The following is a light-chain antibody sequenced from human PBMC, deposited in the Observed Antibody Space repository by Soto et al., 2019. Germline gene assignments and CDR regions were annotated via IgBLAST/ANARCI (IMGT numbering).Light chain of an antibody. Sequence: EIVMTQSPATLSVSPGERATLSCRASRSVTSNLAWYQKKPGQAPRLVIYGASTRATGVPVRFSGSGSGTDFTLTISSLQSEDSAVYYCQQYDAWPPEYTFGQGTKLEIK. V-gene: IGKV3-15*01. CDR2: GAS. CDR3: QQYDAWPPEYT. CDR1: RSVTSN. J-gene: IGKJ2*01.